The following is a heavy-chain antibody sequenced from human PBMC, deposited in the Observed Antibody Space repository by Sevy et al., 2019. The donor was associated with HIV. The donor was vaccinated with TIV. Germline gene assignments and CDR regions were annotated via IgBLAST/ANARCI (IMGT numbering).Heavy chain of an antibody. CDR3: ARDSGSSNTGFDY. CDR1: GDSVSSNSAA. CDR2: TYYRSKWYN. J-gene: IGHJ4*02. V-gene: IGHV6-1*01. Sequence: SETLSLTCAISGDSVSSNSAAWNWIRQSPSRGLEWLGRTYYRSKWYNDYAVSVKSRITINPDTSKNQFSLRLNSVTPGETAVYYCARDSGSSNTGFDYWGQGTLVTVSS. D-gene: IGHD6-13*01.